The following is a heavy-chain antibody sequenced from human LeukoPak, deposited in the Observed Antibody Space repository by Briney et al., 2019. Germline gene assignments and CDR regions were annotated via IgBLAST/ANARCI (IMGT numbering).Heavy chain of an antibody. CDR2: IKQDGSEK. Sequence: GGSLGLSCAASGFTFSSYWMSWVRQAPGKGLEWVANIKQDGSEKYYVDSVKGRFTISRDNAKNSLYLQMNSLRAEDTAVYYCARVRGILGYCSGGSCFFDAFDIWGQGTMVTVSS. CDR1: GFTFSSYW. D-gene: IGHD2-15*01. J-gene: IGHJ3*02. CDR3: ARVRGILGYCSGGSCFFDAFDI. V-gene: IGHV3-7*01.